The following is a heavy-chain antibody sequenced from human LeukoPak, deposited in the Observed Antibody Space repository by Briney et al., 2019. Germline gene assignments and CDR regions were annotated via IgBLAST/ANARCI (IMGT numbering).Heavy chain of an antibody. Sequence: GGSLRLSCVASGFTFSSYGMHWVRQAPGKGLEWVAVIWYDGSNKYYADSVKGRFTISRDNSKNTLYLQMNSLRAEDTAVYYCAKGYYSSSYVDYWGQGTLVTVSS. D-gene: IGHD6-6*01. CDR1: GFTFSSYG. CDR2: IWYDGSNK. V-gene: IGHV3-33*06. J-gene: IGHJ4*02. CDR3: AKGYYSSSYVDY.